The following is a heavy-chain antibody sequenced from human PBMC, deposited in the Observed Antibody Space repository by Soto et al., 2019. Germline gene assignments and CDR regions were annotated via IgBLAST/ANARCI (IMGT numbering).Heavy chain of an antibody. CDR3: ARGGAWFGEYHYFDY. Sequence: SETLSLTCTVSGGSISSSSYYWGWIRQPPGKGLEWIGSIYYSGSTYYNPSLKSRVTISVDTSKNQFSLKLSSVTAADTAVYYCARGGAWFGEYHYFDYWGQGTLVTVSS. J-gene: IGHJ4*02. D-gene: IGHD3-10*01. V-gene: IGHV4-39*07. CDR1: GGSISSSSYY. CDR2: IYYSGST.